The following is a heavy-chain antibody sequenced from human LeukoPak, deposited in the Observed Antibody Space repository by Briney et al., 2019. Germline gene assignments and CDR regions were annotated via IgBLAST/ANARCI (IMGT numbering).Heavy chain of an antibody. Sequence: ASVKVSCKASGGTFSSYAISWVLQAPGQGLEWMGGIIPIFGTANYAQKFQGRVTITTDESTSTAYMELSSLRSEDTAVYYCARGITIFNWFDPWGQGTLVTVSS. D-gene: IGHD3-9*01. V-gene: IGHV1-69*05. J-gene: IGHJ5*02. CDR3: ARGITIFNWFDP. CDR1: GGTFSSYA. CDR2: IIPIFGTA.